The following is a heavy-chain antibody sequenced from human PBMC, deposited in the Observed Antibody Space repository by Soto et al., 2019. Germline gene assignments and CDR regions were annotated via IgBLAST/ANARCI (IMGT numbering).Heavy chain of an antibody. Sequence: SETLSLTCTVSGGSISSYYWSWIRQPPGKGLEWIGYIYYSGSTYSNPSLKSRVTISVDRSKNQFSLKLSSVTAADTAVYYCARGETGTTNFDPWGQGTLVTVSS. CDR1: GGSISSYY. D-gene: IGHD1-7*01. V-gene: IGHV4-59*12. CDR2: IYYSGST. J-gene: IGHJ5*02. CDR3: ARGETGTTNFDP.